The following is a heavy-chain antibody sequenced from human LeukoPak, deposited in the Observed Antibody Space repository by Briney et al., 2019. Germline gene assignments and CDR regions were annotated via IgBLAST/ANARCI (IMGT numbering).Heavy chain of an antibody. CDR1: GGTFSSYA. CDR3: ERSRDGYNGEDY. V-gene: IGHV1-69*05. CDR2: IIPIFGTA. Sequence: SVKVSCKASGGTFSSYAISWVRQAPGQGLEWMGGIIPIFGTANYAQKFQGRVTITTDESTSTAYMELSSLRSEDTAVYYCERSRDGYNGEDYWGQGTLVTVSS. J-gene: IGHJ4*02. D-gene: IGHD5-24*01.